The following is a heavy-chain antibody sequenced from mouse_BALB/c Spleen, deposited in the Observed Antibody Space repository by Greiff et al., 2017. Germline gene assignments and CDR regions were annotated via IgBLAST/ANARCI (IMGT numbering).Heavy chain of an antibody. CDR2: INPSSGYT. Sequence: VQLQESGAELARPGASVKMSCKASGYTFPSYTMHWVKQRPGQGLEWIGYINPSSGYTNYNQKFKDKATLTADKSSSTADMQLSSLTSEDSAVYYCARAGYSYFDVWGAGTTVTVSS. CDR1: GYTFPSYT. J-gene: IGHJ1*01. CDR3: ARAGYSYFDV. V-gene: IGHV1-4*01.